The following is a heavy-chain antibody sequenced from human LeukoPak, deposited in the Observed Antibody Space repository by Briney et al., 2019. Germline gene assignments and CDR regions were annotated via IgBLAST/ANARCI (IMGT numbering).Heavy chain of an antibody. Sequence: ASVKVSCKASGYTFTSYDINWVRQATGQGLEWMGWMNPNSGNTGYAQKFHGRVTMTRHTSISTAYMELSSLRSEDTAVYHCARDQGEQLAVPYYYGMDVWGQGTTVTASS. CDR2: MNPNSGNT. CDR1: GYTFTSYD. V-gene: IGHV1-8*01. D-gene: IGHD6-6*01. J-gene: IGHJ6*02. CDR3: ARDQGEQLAVPYYYGMDV.